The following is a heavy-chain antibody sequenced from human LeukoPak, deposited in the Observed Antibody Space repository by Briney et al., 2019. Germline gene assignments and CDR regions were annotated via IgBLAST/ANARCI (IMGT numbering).Heavy chain of an antibody. CDR3: ARGTARWFGDPTEPFDY. V-gene: IGHV4-59*01. Sequence: SETLSLTCTVSGGSISNKYWSWIRQPPGKGLEWIGYIYYSGSTNYNPSLKSRVTISVDTSKNQFSLKLSSVTAADTAVYYCARGTARWFGDPTEPFDYWGQGTLVTVSS. D-gene: IGHD3-10*01. J-gene: IGHJ4*02. CDR1: GGSISNKY. CDR2: IYYSGST.